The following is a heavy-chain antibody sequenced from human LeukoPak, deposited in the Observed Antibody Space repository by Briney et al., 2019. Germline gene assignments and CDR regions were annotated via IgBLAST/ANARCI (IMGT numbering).Heavy chain of an antibody. CDR3: AKGGYCSSTSCYMDV. J-gene: IGHJ6*03. Sequence: GGSLRLSCAASGFTFSSYAMRWVRQAPGKGLEWVSAISGSGAGTYYADSVKGRFTISRDISKNTLYLQMNSLRAEDTAVYYCAKGGYCSSTSCYMDVWGKGTTVTVSS. V-gene: IGHV3-23*01. D-gene: IGHD2-2*01. CDR1: GFTFSSYA. CDR2: ISGSGAGT.